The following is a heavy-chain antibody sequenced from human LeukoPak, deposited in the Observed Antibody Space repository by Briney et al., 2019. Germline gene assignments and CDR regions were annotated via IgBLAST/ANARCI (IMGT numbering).Heavy chain of an antibody. Sequence: ASVKVSCKASGYTFTSHAPHWVRQAPGEGLEWMAWINGATGNTEYSQKFQARVTITRDTSASTAYMELSSLRSEDTAVYYCARSIIIVPNTSYYYYYMDVWGQGTTVTVSS. CDR1: GYTFTSHA. D-gene: IGHD2/OR15-2a*01. CDR2: INGATGNT. J-gene: IGHJ6*02. V-gene: IGHV1-3*01. CDR3: ARSIIIVPNTSYYYYYMDV.